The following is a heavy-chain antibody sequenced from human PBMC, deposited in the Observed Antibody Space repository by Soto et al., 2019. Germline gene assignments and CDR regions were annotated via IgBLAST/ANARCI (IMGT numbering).Heavy chain of an antibody. CDR2: IYYSGST. CDR1: GGSISSSSYY. D-gene: IGHD3-22*01. Sequence: ETLSLTCTVSGGSISSSSYYWGWIRQPPGKGLEWIGSIYYSGSTYYNPSLKSRVTISVDTSKNQFSLKLSSVTAADTAVYYCASTQSITMIVVVITGFDYWGQGTLVTVSS. J-gene: IGHJ4*02. V-gene: IGHV4-39*01. CDR3: ASTQSITMIVVVITGFDY.